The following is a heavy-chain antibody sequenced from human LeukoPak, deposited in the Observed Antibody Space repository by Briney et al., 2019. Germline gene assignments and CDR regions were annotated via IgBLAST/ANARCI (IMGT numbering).Heavy chain of an antibody. D-gene: IGHD3-22*01. CDR2: IVVGSGNT. V-gene: IGHV1-58*02. CDR3: ARVAYYDSSGYYKRAVWFDP. CDR1: GFTFTSSA. Sequence: SVKVSCKASGFTFTSSAMQWVRQARGQRLEWIGWIVVGSGNTNYAQKLQGRVTMTTDTSTSTAYMELRSLRSDDTAVYYCARVAYYDSSGYYKRAVWFDPWGQGTLVTVSS. J-gene: IGHJ5*02.